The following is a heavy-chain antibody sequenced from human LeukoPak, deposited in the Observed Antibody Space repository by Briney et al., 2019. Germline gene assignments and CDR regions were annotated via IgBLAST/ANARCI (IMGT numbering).Heavy chain of an antibody. Sequence: SVKVSCKASGGTFSSYAISWVRQAPGQGLEWMGRTIPIFGTANYAQKFQGRVTITTDESTSTAYMELSSLRSEDTAVYYCASYDSFGAFDIWGQGTMVTVSS. CDR2: TIPIFGTA. V-gene: IGHV1-69*05. J-gene: IGHJ3*02. D-gene: IGHD3-22*01. CDR3: ASYDSFGAFDI. CDR1: GGTFSSYA.